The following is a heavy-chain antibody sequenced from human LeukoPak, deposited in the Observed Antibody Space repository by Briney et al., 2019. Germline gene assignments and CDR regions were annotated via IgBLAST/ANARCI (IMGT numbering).Heavy chain of an antibody. D-gene: IGHD2-15*01. J-gene: IGHJ6*02. V-gene: IGHV1-69*04. CDR1: GGTFSSYA. CDR2: IIPILGIA. CDR3: ARDDWDCSGGSCYSGGMDV. Sequence: SVKVSCKASGGTFSSYAISWVRRAPGQGLEWMGRIIPILGIANYAQKFQGRVTITADKSTSTAYMELSSLRSEDTAVYYCARDDWDCSGGSCYSGGMDVWGQGTTVTVSS.